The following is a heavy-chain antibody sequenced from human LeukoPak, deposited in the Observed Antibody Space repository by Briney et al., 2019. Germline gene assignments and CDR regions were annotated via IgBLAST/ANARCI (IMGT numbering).Heavy chain of an antibody. Sequence: PSETLSLTCTVSGGSISSSGYYWGWIRQPPGKGLEWIGNIYYVGSTYYNPSLNSRVTISVDTSKNQFSLKLNSVTAADTAIYYCARSKRWPNFSFDYWGQGTLVTVSS. CDR2: IYYVGST. V-gene: IGHV4-39*07. J-gene: IGHJ4*02. CDR3: ARSKRWPNFSFDY. CDR1: GGSISSSGYY. D-gene: IGHD5-24*01.